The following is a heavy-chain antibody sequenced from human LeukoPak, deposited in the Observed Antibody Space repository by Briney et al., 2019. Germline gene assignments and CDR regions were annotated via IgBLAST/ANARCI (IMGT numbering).Heavy chain of an antibody. J-gene: IGHJ4*02. CDR1: GGSTSNYF. Sequence: PSETLSLTCTVSGGSTSNYFCTWLRQSAGKGLEWIGRIHTSGSTNYNPSLRSRVSMSVDTSKNQFSLKLSSVTAADTAVYYCARDPEGHGYYFDYWGQGALVTVSS. D-gene: IGHD3-3*01. CDR2: IHTSGST. CDR3: ARDPEGHGYYFDY. V-gene: IGHV4-4*07.